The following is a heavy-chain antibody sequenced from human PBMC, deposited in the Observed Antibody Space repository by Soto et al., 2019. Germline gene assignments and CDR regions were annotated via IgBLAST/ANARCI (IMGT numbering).Heavy chain of an antibody. J-gene: IGHJ5*02. D-gene: IGHD3-3*01. CDR2: IYYSGST. CDR1: GGSISSGDYY. Sequence: SETLSLTCTVSGGSISSGDYYWSWVRQPPGKGLEWIGNIYYSGSTNYNPSLKSRVTISVDTSKNQFSLKLSSVTAADTAVYYCARDLRFPSRRGFDPWGQGTLVTVSS. CDR3: ARDLRFPSRRGFDP. V-gene: IGHV4-61*08.